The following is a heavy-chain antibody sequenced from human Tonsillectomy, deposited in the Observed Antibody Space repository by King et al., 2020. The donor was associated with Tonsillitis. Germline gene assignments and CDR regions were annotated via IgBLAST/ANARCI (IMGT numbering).Heavy chain of an antibody. CDR2: IKQDGSEK. CDR3: ARGCKWNCYYYYGMDV. D-gene: IGHD1-1*01. CDR1: GFRLSDYW. Sequence: VQLVESGGGLVQPGGSLRLSCVASGFRLSDYWMIWVRQAPGKGPEWVANIKQDGSEKNYVDSVKGRFTISRDNGENSLYLQMHSLRAEDTAVYYCARGCKWNCYYYYGMDVWGQGTTVTVSS. J-gene: IGHJ6*02. V-gene: IGHV3-7*03.